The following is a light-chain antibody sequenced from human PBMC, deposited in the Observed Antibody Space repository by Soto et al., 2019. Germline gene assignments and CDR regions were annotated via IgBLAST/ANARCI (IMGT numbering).Light chain of an antibody. V-gene: IGKV1-12*01. CDR1: QGISRW. Sequence: IQMTQSPASVSASLGDRVTITCRASQGISRWLAWYQQKPGKAPKVLIYAASSLQSGVPSRFSGSGSGTEFTLTISGLLPEDFETYHCQQLNTLPFTFGQGTRLEIK. J-gene: IGKJ5*01. CDR2: AAS. CDR3: QQLNTLPFT.